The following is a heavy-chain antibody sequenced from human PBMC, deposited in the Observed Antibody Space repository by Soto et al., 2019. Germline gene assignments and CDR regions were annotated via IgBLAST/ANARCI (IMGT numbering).Heavy chain of an antibody. CDR3: AAPLDLAYCGGDCSRDAFDI. CDR2: IVVGSGNT. V-gene: IGHV1-58*01. D-gene: IGHD2-21*02. CDR1: GFTFTSSA. Sequence: GASVKVSCKASGFTFTSSAVQWVRQARGQRLEWIGWIVVGSGNTNYAQKFQERVTITRDMSTSTAYMELSSLRSEDTAVYYCAAPLDLAYCGGDCSRDAFDIWGQGTMVTVSS. J-gene: IGHJ3*02.